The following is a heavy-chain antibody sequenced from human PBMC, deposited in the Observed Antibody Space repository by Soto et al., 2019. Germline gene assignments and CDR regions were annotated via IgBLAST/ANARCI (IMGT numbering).Heavy chain of an antibody. V-gene: IGHV5-51*01. J-gene: IGHJ3*02. CDR2: IYPGDSDT. Sequence: PGESLKISCKASGYSFTSYWIGLVRRIPREGLEWMGIIYPGDSDTRYSPSFQGQVTISADKSISTAYLQWSSLKASDTAMYYCARAIVGATFVPDPFDIWGQATIVT. CDR1: GYSFTSYW. CDR3: ARAIVGATFVPDPFDI. D-gene: IGHD1-26*01.